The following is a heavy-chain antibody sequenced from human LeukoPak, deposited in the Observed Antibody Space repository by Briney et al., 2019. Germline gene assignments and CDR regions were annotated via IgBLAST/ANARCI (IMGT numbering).Heavy chain of an antibody. J-gene: IGHJ4*02. CDR2: INPNSGGT. V-gene: IGHV1-2*02. D-gene: IGHD1-1*01. Sequence: ASVKVSCKASGYTFTGYYMHWLRQAPGQGLEWMGWINPNSGGTNYAQKFQGRVTMTRDTSISTAYMELSRLRSDDTAVYYCAVSRSRHGDRRGTLDYWGQGTLVTVSS. CDR1: GYTFTGYY. CDR3: AVSRSRHGDRRGTLDY.